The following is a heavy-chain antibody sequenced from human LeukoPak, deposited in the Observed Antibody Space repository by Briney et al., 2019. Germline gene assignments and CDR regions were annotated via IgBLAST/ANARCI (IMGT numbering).Heavy chain of an antibody. V-gene: IGHV4-59*11. CDR2: VSYIGST. CDR1: ADSFSSHY. D-gene: IGHD4-17*01. CDR3: ARDLVTVTKGFDI. Sequence: SETLSLTCAVSADSFSSHYWTWIRQAPGKGLEWIGYVSYIGSTNYNPSLKSRVTISIDTSKNQFSLKLSSVTAADTAVYYCARDLVTVTKGFDIWGQGTMVSVSS. J-gene: IGHJ3*02.